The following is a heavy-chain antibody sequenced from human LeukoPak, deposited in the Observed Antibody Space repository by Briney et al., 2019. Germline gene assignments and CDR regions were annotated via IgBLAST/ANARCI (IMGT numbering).Heavy chain of an antibody. CDR2: ISTTSYT. J-gene: IGHJ6*02. CDR3: ARRLGYNGGWTYGFDV. D-gene: IGHD5-18*01. V-gene: IGHV3-11*03. Sequence: PGGSLRLSCAASGFTFGDSYMSWVRQPPGKGLEWVSYISTTSYTIYADSVEGRFTISRDDAKNSLYLQMNSLTAADTAVYYCARRLGYNGGWTYGFDVWGQGTTVTVSS. CDR1: GFTFGDSY.